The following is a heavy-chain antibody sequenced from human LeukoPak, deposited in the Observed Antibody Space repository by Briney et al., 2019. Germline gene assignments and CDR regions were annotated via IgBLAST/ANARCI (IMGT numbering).Heavy chain of an antibody. Sequence: KTGGSLRLSCAASGFTFSNVWMSWVRQAPGKGLEWVGRIKDKTEGGTTDYATPVKGRFTISRDDSKNTLYLQMNSLKTEDTAVYHCTTEAAMARGAFDIWGQGTMVTVSS. CDR2: IKDKTEGGTT. J-gene: IGHJ3*02. D-gene: IGHD3-10*01. CDR1: GFTFSNVW. V-gene: IGHV3-15*01. CDR3: TTEAAMARGAFDI.